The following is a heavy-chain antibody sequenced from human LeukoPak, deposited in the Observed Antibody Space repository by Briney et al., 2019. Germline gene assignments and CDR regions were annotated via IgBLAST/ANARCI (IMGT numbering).Heavy chain of an antibody. V-gene: IGHV4-61*05. CDR3: ARAGPTVTYYYYYYMDV. J-gene: IGHJ6*03. CDR1: GGSISSSSYY. CDR2: IYYSGST. Sequence: PSETLSLTCTVSGGSISSSSYYWGWIRQPPGKGLEWIGYIYYSGSTNYNPSLKSRVTISVDTSKNQFSLKLSSVTAADTAVYYCARAGPTVTYYYYYYMDVWGKGTTVTVSS. D-gene: IGHD4-17*01.